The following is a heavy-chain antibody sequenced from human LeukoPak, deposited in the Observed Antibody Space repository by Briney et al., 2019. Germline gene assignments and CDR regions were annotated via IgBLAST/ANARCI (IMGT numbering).Heavy chain of an antibody. Sequence: ASVKVSCKASGYTFTSYDINWVRQATGQGLEWMGWMNPNSGNTGYAQKFQGRVTMTRNTSISTAYMELSSQRSEDTAVYYCARNPYYDFWSGYYLSREGYYYGMDVWGQGTTVTVSS. CDR1: GYTFTSYD. J-gene: IGHJ6*02. CDR2: MNPNSGNT. V-gene: IGHV1-8*01. D-gene: IGHD3-3*01. CDR3: ARNPYYDFWSGYYLSREGYYYGMDV.